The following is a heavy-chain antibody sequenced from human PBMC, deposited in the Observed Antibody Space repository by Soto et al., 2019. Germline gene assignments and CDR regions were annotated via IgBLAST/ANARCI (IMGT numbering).Heavy chain of an antibody. CDR3: ARDIVVVPAAMGDYYYYYYGMDV. V-gene: IGHV3-33*01. CDR2: IWYDGSNK. J-gene: IGHJ6*02. Sequence: RLSCAASGFTFSRYGMHWVRQAPGKGLEWVAVIWYDGSNKYYADSVKGRFTISRDNSKNTLYLQMNSLRAEDTAVYYCARDIVVVPAAMGDYYYYYYGMDVWGQGTTVTVSS. D-gene: IGHD2-2*01. CDR1: GFTFSRYG.